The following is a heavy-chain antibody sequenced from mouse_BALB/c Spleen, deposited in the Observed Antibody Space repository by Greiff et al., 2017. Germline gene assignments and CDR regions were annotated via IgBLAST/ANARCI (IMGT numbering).Heavy chain of an antibody. V-gene: IGHV1S127*01. J-gene: IGHJ1*01. D-gene: IGHD1-1*01. CDR1: GYTFTSYW. CDR2: IDPSDSYT. CDR3: TRGVTTVDWYFDV. Sequence: VQLQQPGAELVKPGASVKMSCKASGYTFTSYWMHWVKQRPGQGLEWIGTIDPSDSYTSYNQKFKGKATLTVDTSSSTAYMQLSSLTSEDSAVYYCTRGVTTVDWYFDVWGAGTTVTVSS.